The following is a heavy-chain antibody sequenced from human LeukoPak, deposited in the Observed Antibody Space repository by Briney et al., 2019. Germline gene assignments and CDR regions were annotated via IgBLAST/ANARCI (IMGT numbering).Heavy chain of an antibody. CDR2: IYHSGST. J-gene: IGHJ5*02. Sequence: PSETLSLTCAVSGGSISSSNWWSWVRQPPGKGLEWIGEIYHSGSTNYNPSLKSRVTISVDKSKNQFSLNLSSVTAADTAVYYCARLLGAIGWFDPWGQGTLVTVSS. CDR1: GGSISSSNW. CDR3: ARLLGAIGWFDP. V-gene: IGHV4-4*02. D-gene: IGHD1-26*01.